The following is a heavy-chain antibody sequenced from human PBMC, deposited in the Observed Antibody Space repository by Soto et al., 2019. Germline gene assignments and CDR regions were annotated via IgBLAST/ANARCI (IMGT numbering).Heavy chain of an antibody. J-gene: IGHJ4*02. D-gene: IGHD2-2*01. Sequence: SETLSLTCTVSGGSINSGGYSWTWIRQPPGKGLEWIGFIYHTGTTYYNPSLKSRVTISVDTSKNQFSLKLSSVTAADTAVYYCARAPGPAAILDYWGQGTLVTVSS. CDR3: ARAPGPAAILDY. CDR1: GGSINSGGYS. CDR2: IYHTGTT. V-gene: IGHV4-30-2*01.